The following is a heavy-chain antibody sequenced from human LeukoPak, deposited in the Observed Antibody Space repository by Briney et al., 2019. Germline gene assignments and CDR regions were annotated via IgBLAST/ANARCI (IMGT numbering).Heavy chain of an antibody. J-gene: IGHJ4*02. CDR1: GYTFTSYD. D-gene: IGHD7-27*01. Sequence: GASVKVSCKASGYTFTSYDINWVRQATGQGLEWMGWMNPNSGNTGYAQKFQGRVTMTRDTSISTAYMELSRLRSDDTAVYYCARAWGSREDYWGQGTLVTVSS. V-gene: IGHV1-8*01. CDR2: MNPNSGNT. CDR3: ARAWGSREDY.